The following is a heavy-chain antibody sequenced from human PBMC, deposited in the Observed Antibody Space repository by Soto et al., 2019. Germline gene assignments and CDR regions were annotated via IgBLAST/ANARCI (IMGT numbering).Heavy chain of an antibody. V-gene: IGHV6-1*01. D-gene: IGHD1-7*01. J-gene: IGHJ6*03. CDR3: AGTTSHQWYYMDV. CDR2: TYYRSRWYN. Sequence: QVQLQESGPGLVKPSQTLSLTCAISGDSVSSNSAAWNWIRLSPSRGLGWLARTYYRSRWYNDYAVSLRSRITVNPDTSKNQFSLQLTSVTPEDTAVYYCAGTTSHQWYYMDVWGKGTTVTVSS. CDR1: GDSVSSNSAA.